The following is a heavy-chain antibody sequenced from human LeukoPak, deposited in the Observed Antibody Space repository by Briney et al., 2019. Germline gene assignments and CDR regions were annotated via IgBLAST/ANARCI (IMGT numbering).Heavy chain of an antibody. CDR2: ISQSRDRI. J-gene: IGHJ4*02. CDR1: GFTFSSYS. Sequence: GGSLRLSCAASGFTFSSYSMNWVRQAPGKGLEWVSYISQSRDRIYHADSVKGRFTISRDNAKNSLYLQMDSLRVEDTAVYYCARDLLNDEGSSYFFDQWGQGTLVTVAS. CDR3: ARDLLNDEGSSYFFDQ. V-gene: IGHV3-48*04. D-gene: IGHD2-2*01.